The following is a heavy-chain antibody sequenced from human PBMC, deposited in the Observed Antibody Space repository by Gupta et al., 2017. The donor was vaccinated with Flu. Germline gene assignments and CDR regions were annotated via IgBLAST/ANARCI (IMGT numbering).Heavy chain of an antibody. CDR3: ARRGSYFDY. J-gene: IGHJ4*02. CDR1: GYSFSGYY. Sequence: GYSFSGYYMHLVRQAPGQGLEWMGWINPNNGGTYYAQKFQGRVTMTGDTSITTVYMELSNLRSDDTAIYYCARRGSYFDYWGQGTLVTVSS. V-gene: IGHV1-2*02. CDR2: INPNNGGT.